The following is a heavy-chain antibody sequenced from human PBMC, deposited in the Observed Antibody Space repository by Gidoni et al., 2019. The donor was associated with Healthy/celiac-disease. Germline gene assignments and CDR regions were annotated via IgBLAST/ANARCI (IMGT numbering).Heavy chain of an antibody. Sequence: QVQLQQWGAGLLKPSETLSLTCAVYGGSFRGYYWSWIRQPPGKGLEWIGEINHSGSTNYNPSLKSRVTISVDTSKNQFSLKLSSVTAADTAVYYCARGRRYSSSFDYWGQGTLVTVSS. V-gene: IGHV4-34*01. CDR3: ARGRRYSSSFDY. CDR1: GGSFRGYY. CDR2: INHSGST. J-gene: IGHJ4*02. D-gene: IGHD6-13*01.